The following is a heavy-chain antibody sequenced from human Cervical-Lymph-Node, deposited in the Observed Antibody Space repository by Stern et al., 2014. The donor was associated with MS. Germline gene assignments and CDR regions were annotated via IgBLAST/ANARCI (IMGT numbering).Heavy chain of an antibody. D-gene: IGHD3-10*01. CDR3: ARMTGRGDYYYYSGLDV. V-gene: IGHV2-70*11. Sequence: ESGPALVKPTQTLTLTCTFSGFSLTTSAMSVSWIRQPPGKALEWLARLHWGGGKYYSTSLRTRLTISKDPSSNQVVLILTDMDPVDTATYYCARMTGRGDYYYYSGLDVWGQGTTVTVSS. CDR1: GFSLTTSAMS. J-gene: IGHJ6*02. CDR2: LHWGGGK.